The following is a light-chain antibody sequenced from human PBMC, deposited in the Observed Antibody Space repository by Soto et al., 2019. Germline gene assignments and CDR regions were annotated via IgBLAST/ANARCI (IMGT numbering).Light chain of an antibody. V-gene: IGKV1-39*01. CDR3: QQSYSTPPIT. J-gene: IGKJ5*01. CDR1: QSISSW. Sequence: DIQMTQSPSSLSSSLGDRVTITCRASQSISSWLAWYQQKPGKAPKLLIYSASTLQSGVPSRFSGIGSGTDFTLTISSLQTEDFATYYCQQSYSTPPITFGQGTRLEIK. CDR2: SAS.